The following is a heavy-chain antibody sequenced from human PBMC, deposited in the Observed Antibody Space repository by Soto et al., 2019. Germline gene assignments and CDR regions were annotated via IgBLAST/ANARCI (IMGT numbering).Heavy chain of an antibody. J-gene: IGHJ5*02. D-gene: IGHD3-10*01. CDR2: INHSGST. CDR3: ARGNQYYYGSGSYYNNWFDP. Sequence: SETLSLTXAVYGGSFSGYYWSWIRQPPGKGLEWIGEINHSGSTNYNPSLKSRVTISVDTSKSQFSLKLSSVTAADTAVYYCARGNQYYYGSGSYYNNWFDPWGQGTLVTVSS. CDR1: GGSFSGYY. V-gene: IGHV4-34*01.